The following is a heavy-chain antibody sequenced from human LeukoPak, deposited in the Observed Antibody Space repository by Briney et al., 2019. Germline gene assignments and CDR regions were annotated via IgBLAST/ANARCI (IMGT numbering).Heavy chain of an antibody. CDR2: INSDGSST. Sequence: GGSLRLSCAASGFTFISYWMHWVRQAPGKGLVWVSRINSDGSSTSYADSVKGRFTISRDNAENTLYLQMNSLRAEDTAVYYCARESGSGSQIDYWGQGTLVTVSS. CDR1: GFTFISYW. CDR3: ARESGSGSQIDY. D-gene: IGHD3-10*01. J-gene: IGHJ4*02. V-gene: IGHV3-74*01.